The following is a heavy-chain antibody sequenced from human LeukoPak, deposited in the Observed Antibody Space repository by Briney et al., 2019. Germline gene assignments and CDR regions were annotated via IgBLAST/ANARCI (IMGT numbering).Heavy chain of an antibody. CDR3: ARVSGYSYGYIGVGYYYMDV. CDR2: IYYSGST. Sequence: PSETLSLTCTVSGGSISSSSYYWGWIRQPPGKGLEWIGSIYYSGSTYYNPSLKSRVTVSVDTSKNQFSLKLSSVTAADTAVYYCARVSGYSYGYIGVGYYYMDVWGKGTTVTVSS. CDR1: GGSISSSSYY. J-gene: IGHJ6*03. D-gene: IGHD5-18*01. V-gene: IGHV4-39*07.